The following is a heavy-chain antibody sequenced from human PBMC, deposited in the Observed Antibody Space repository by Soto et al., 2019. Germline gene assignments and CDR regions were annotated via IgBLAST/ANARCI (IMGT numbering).Heavy chain of an antibody. D-gene: IGHD3-16*01. CDR3: ARSPWGAGYLDQ. CDR1: GGSISSYY. V-gene: IGHV4-4*07. Sequence: QVQLQESGPGLVKPSETLSLTCTVSGGSISSYYWCWIRQPAGKGLEWIGRSYIGGKTNHNPALKSRVTMSLDTSKNRFSLKLKSVTAADTAVYDCARSPWGAGYLDQWGQGTLVTVSS. CDR2: SYIGGKT. J-gene: IGHJ4*02.